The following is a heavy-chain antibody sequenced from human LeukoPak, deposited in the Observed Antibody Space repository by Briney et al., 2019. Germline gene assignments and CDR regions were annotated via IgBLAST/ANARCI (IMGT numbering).Heavy chain of an antibody. J-gene: IGHJ4*02. CDR2: IKRDGGEK. V-gene: IGHV3-7*03. D-gene: IGHD2-15*01. CDR3: TRDNPFGGH. CDR1: GFTFSSYW. Sequence: PGGSLRLSCAASGFTFSSYWMTWVRQAPGKGLEWVANIKRDGGEKYYVDFVKGRFTISRDNAKNSLHLQMNSLRAEDTAVYYCTRDNPFGGHWGQGTLVTVSS.